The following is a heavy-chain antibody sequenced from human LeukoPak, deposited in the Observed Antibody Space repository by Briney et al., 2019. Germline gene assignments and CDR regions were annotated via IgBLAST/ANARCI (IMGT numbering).Heavy chain of an antibody. Sequence: PGGSLRLSCAASGFTFSTYAIHWVRQAPGKGLEWVAVIWYDGSNKYYADSVKGRFTISRDNSKNTLYLQMNSLRAEDTAVYYCARDGRDDFWSGYYSAVEIDPWGQGTLVTVSS. J-gene: IGHJ5*02. CDR2: IWYDGSNK. CDR1: GFTFSTYA. D-gene: IGHD3-3*01. CDR3: ARDGRDDFWSGYYSAVEIDP. V-gene: IGHV3-33*08.